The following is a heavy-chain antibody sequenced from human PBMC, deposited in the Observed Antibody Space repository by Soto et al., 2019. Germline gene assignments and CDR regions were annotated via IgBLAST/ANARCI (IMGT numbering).Heavy chain of an antibody. CDR3: AVLYNWNYRGAFDI. CDR1: GFTFSSYD. Sequence: EVQLVESGGGLVQPGGSLRLSCAASGFTFSSYDMHWVRQATGKGLEWVSAIGTAGDTYYPGSVKGRFTISRENAKNSLDLQKNRLGAEDPAVYYCAVLYNWNYRGAFDIWGQGTMVTVSS. V-gene: IGHV3-13*01. CDR2: IGTAGDT. J-gene: IGHJ3*02. D-gene: IGHD1-7*01.